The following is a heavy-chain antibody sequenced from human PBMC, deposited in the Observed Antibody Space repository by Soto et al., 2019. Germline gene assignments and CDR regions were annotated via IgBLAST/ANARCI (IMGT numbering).Heavy chain of an antibody. V-gene: IGHV3-74*01. J-gene: IGHJ5*02. Sequence: EVQLVESGGGLVQPGGSLRLSCAASGFTFSSYWMHWVRQAPGKGLVWVSRINSDGSSTSYADSVKGRFTISRDNAKNPLYLQMNSVRAEDTAVYYCARVDSVVVAATASWFDPWGQGTLVTVSS. CDR2: INSDGSST. D-gene: IGHD2-15*01. CDR1: GFTFSSYW. CDR3: ARVDSVVVAATASWFDP.